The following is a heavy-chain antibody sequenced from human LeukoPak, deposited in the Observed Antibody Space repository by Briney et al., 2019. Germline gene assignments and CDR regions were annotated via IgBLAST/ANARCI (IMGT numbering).Heavy chain of an antibody. CDR2: INSDGSST. J-gene: IGHJ4*02. V-gene: IGHV3-74*01. Sequence: PGGSLRLSCAASGFTFSSYWMRWVRQAPGKGLVWAPRINSDGSSTSYADSVKGRFTISRDNAKNTLYLQMNSLRAEDTAVYYCARVAIPGVFYFDYWGQGTLVTVSS. CDR1: GFTFSSYW. D-gene: IGHD5-18*01. CDR3: ARVAIPGVFYFDY.